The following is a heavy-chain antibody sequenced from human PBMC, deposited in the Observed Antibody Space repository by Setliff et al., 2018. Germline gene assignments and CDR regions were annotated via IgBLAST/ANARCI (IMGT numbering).Heavy chain of an antibody. J-gene: IGHJ4*02. V-gene: IGHV4-38-2*01. Sequence: SETLPLTCVVSNHSVSSDYYWGWVRQSPVKGLEWIGNIYHTGKTYYNPSLKSRVTISIDTSKNYFSLRLTSVTAADTAMYFCARTLSGYLSYFDSWGQGTLVTVSS. CDR1: NHSVSSDYY. CDR2: IYHTGKT. D-gene: IGHD5-12*01. CDR3: ARTLSGYLSYFDS.